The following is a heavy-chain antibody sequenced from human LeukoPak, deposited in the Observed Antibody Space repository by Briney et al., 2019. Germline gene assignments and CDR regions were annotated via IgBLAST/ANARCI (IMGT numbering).Heavy chain of an antibody. D-gene: IGHD2-2*01. Sequence: GGSLRLSCAASGFTFSDHYMDWVRQAPGKGLEWVGRARNKANSYTTDYAASVKGRFTISRDDSKNSLYLQMNSLKTEDTAVYYCAAVETSSRRDFDYWGQGTLVTVSS. CDR3: AAVETSSRRDFDY. CDR2: ARNKANSYTT. J-gene: IGHJ4*02. CDR1: GFTFSDHY. V-gene: IGHV3-72*01.